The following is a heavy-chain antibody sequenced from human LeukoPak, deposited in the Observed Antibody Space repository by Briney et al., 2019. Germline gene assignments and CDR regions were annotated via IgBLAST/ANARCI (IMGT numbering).Heavy chain of an antibody. CDR1: GYSISSGYY. J-gene: IGHJ4*02. CDR2: IYYSGST. V-gene: IGHV4-61*01. D-gene: IGHD3-10*01. CDR3: AKHYMGSSYNRGLDY. Sequence: SETLSLTCTVSGYSISSGYYWSWIRQPPGKGLEWIGYIYYSGSTNYNPSLKSRVTISVDTSKNQFSLKLSSVTAADTAVYYCAKHYMGSSYNRGLDYWGQGTLVTVSS.